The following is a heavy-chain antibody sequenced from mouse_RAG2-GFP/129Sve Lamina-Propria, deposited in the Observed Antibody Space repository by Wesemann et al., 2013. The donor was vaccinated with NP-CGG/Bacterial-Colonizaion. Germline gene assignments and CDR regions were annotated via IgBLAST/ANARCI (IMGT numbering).Heavy chain of an antibody. CDR2: INYDGSST. CDR3: ARDKSSHRYFDV. CDR1: GFTFSDYY. Sequence: EVKLVESEGGLVQPGSSMKLSCTASGFTFSDYYMAWVRQVPEKGLEWVANINYDGSSTYYLDSLKSRFIISRDNAKNILYLQMSSLKSEDTATYYCARDKSSHRYFDVWGTGTTVTVSS. J-gene: IGHJ1*03. D-gene: IGHD1-1*01. V-gene: IGHV5-16*01.